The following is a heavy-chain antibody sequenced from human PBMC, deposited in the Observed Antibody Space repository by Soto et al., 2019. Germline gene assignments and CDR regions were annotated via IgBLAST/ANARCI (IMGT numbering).Heavy chain of an antibody. V-gene: IGHV3-33*01. J-gene: IGHJ6*02. CDR2: IWYDGSNK. D-gene: IGHD1-26*01. Sequence: QVQLVESGGGVVQPGRSLRLSCAASGFTFSSYGMHWVRQAPGKGLEWVAVIWYDGSNKYYADSVKGRFTISRDNSKNPLYLQMHSLRAEYTAVYYCARDLGSYYGGGYYYGMDVWGQGTTVTVSS. CDR1: GFTFSSYG. CDR3: ARDLGSYYGGGYYYGMDV.